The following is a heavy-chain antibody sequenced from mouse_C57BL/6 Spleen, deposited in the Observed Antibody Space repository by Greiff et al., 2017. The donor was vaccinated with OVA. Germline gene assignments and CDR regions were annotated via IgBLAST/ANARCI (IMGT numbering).Heavy chain of an antibody. D-gene: IGHD3-1*01. V-gene: IGHV5-9-1*02. CDR1: GFTFSSYA. CDR3: TRDRDDYDAMDY. J-gene: IGHJ4*01. CDR2: ISSGGDYI. Sequence: EVQGVESGEGLVKPGGSLKLSCAASGFTFSSYAMSWVRQTPEKRLEWVAYISSGGDYIYYADTVKGRFTISRDNARNTLYLQMSSLKSEDTAMYYCTRDRDDYDAMDYWGQGTSVTVSS.